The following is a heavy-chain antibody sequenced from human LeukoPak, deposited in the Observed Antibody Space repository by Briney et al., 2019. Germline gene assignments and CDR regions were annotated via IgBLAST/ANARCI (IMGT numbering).Heavy chain of an antibody. CDR3: ARGRITIFGVVKYTYYYYMDV. D-gene: IGHD3-3*01. Sequence: PSETLSLTCAVYGGSFSGYYWSWIRQPPGKGLEWIGEMNHSGSTNYNPSLKSRVTISVDTSKNQFSLKLSSVTAADTAVYYCARGRITIFGVVKYTYYYYMDVWGKGTTVTVSS. CDR1: GGSFSGYY. V-gene: IGHV4-34*01. J-gene: IGHJ6*03. CDR2: MNHSGST.